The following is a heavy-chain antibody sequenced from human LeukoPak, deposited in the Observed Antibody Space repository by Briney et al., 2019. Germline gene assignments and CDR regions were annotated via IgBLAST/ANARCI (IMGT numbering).Heavy chain of an antibody. J-gene: IGHJ4*02. CDR3: ARDRTKLGITYYFDY. V-gene: IGHV4-61*02. D-gene: IGHD7-27*01. CDR2: IYTSGST. CDR1: GGSISSGSYY. Sequence: SQTLSLTCTVSGGSISSGSYYWSWIRQPAGKGLEWIGRIYTSGSTSYNPSLKSRVTISVDTSKNQFSLKLSSVTAADTAVYYCARDRTKLGITYYFDYWGQGTLVTVSS.